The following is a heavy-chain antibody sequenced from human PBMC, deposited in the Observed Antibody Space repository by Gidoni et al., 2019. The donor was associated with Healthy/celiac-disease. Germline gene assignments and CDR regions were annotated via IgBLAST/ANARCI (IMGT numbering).Heavy chain of an antibody. D-gene: IGHD2-15*01. Sequence: QVTLRESGPALVKPTQTLTLTCTFSGFSLSTSGMCVSWIRQHPGKALEWLARIDWDDDKYYSTSLKTRLTISKDTSKNQVVLTMTNMDPVDTATYYCARLSGGSCYSVVDYWGQGTLVTVSS. J-gene: IGHJ4*02. CDR3: ARLSGGSCYSVVDY. CDR2: IDWDDDK. V-gene: IGHV2-70*15. CDR1: GFSLSTSGMC.